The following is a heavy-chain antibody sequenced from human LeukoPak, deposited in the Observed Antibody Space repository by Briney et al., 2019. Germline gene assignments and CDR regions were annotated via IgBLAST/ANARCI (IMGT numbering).Heavy chain of an antibody. Sequence: GGSLRLSCAASGFTFSDHYMDWVRQAPGKGLEWVGRTRNKANSYTTEYAASVKGRFTISRDDSKNSLYLQMNSLKTEDTAVYYCTRAPRLVVVAAIGGYWGQGTLVTVSS. J-gene: IGHJ4*02. CDR2: TRNKANSYTT. D-gene: IGHD2-15*01. CDR1: GFTFSDHY. CDR3: TRAPRLVVVAAIGGY. V-gene: IGHV3-72*01.